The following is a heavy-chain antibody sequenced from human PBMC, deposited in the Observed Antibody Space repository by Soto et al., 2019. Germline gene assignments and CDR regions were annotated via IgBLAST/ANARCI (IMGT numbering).Heavy chain of an antibody. V-gene: IGHV3-15*01. CDR1: GFTFSNAW. D-gene: IGHD3-22*01. Sequence: ESGGGLVKPGGSLRLSCAASGFTFSNAWMSWVRQAPGKGLEWVGRIKSKTDGGTTDYAAPVKGRFTISRDDSKNTLYLQMNSLKTEDTAVYYCTTDYYDSSGYPNWFDPWGQGTLVTVSS. CDR2: IKSKTDGGTT. CDR3: TTDYYDSSGYPNWFDP. J-gene: IGHJ5*02.